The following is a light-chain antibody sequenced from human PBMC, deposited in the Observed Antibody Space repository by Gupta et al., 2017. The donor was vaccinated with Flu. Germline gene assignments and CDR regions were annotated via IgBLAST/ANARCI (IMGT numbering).Light chain of an antibody. CDR1: SSNIGDKY. V-gene: IGLV1-51*02. CDR3: GTWDTSLSAAV. CDR2: EDS. J-gene: IGLJ3*02. Sequence: QSVLTQPPSVSAAPGQTVTISCSGSSSNIGDKYVSWYKKLPGAAPKLLIYEDSKRPSGIPDRVSGSKSGTSATLGITGLQTGDEADYYCGTWDTSLSAAVFSGGTKLTVL.